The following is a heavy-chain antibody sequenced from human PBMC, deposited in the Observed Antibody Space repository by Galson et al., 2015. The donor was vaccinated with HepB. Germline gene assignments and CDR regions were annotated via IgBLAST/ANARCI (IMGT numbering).Heavy chain of an antibody. CDR1: GYTFTSYG. D-gene: IGHD3-22*01. V-gene: IGHV1-18*04. J-gene: IGHJ4*02. Sequence: SVKVSCKASGYTFTSYGISWVRQAPGQGLEWMGWISAYNGNTNYAQKLQGRVTMTTDASTSTAYMELRSLRSDDTAVYYCARGAVYYDSSGYYTGNYWGQGTLVTVSS. CDR2: ISAYNGNT. CDR3: ARGAVYYDSSGYYTGNY.